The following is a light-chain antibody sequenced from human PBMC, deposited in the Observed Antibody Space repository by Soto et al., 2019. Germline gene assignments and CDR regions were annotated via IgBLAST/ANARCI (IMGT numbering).Light chain of an antibody. Sequence: EIVLTQSPATLSLSPGERATLSCRASQNISVYLAWYRQKPGQAPSLLIYGAFTRATGIPTRFSGTGSGTEFTLTISSLQSEDFALYYCQQYNDWPLTFGQGTKVDIK. CDR1: QNISVY. J-gene: IGKJ1*01. CDR2: GAF. V-gene: IGKV3-15*01. CDR3: QQYNDWPLT.